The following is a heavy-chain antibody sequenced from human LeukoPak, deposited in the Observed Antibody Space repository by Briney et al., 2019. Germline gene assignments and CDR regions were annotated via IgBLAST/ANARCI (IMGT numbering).Heavy chain of an antibody. Sequence: SVKVSCKASGGTFSSYTISWVRQAPGQGLEWMGRTIPILGIANYAQKFQGRVTITADKSTSTAYMELSSLRSEDTAVYYCARGYDFWSGFDYWGQGTLVTVSS. CDR2: TIPILGIA. D-gene: IGHD3-3*01. CDR3: ARGYDFWSGFDY. J-gene: IGHJ4*02. V-gene: IGHV1-69*02. CDR1: GGTFSSYT.